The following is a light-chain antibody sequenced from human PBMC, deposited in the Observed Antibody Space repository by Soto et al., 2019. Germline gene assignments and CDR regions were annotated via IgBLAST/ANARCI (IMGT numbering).Light chain of an antibody. CDR1: SSDVGDYNY. Sequence: QSALTQPASVSGSPGQSITISCTGTSSDVGDYNYVSWYQQHPGKAPKLMIYDVGNRPSGVSNRFSGSKSGNTASLTISGLQAEDEADYYCTSYTSSRSVVFGGGTQLTVL. CDR3: TSYTSSRSVV. J-gene: IGLJ2*01. CDR2: DVG. V-gene: IGLV2-14*03.